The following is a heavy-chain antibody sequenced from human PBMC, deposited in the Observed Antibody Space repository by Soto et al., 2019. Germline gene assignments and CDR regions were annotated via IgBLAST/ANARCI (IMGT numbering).Heavy chain of an antibody. D-gene: IGHD3-10*01. V-gene: IGHV4-59*01. CDR3: ARAPRGNYGYPSYFDY. CDR1: PGSISSYY. CDR2: IYYSGST. J-gene: IGHJ4*02. Sequence: SETLSLTCSVSPGSISSYYWSWIRQPPGKGLEWIGYIYYSGSTNYNPSLKSRVTISVDTSKNQFSLKLSSVTAADTAVYYCARAPRGNYGYPSYFDYWGQGTLVTVSS.